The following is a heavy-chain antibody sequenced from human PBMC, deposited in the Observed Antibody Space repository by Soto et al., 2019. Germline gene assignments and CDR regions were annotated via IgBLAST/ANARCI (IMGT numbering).Heavy chain of an antibody. Sequence: IGSGAALNSGNYYWSWIRQVPGKGLEWIGHIYVTGAVDYNPSLRDRITISQDTSERQLSLNLRLVTAAETAVYYCARGPQVEAYYSDSSVYYEFDYWGDVTLVPVSP. D-gene: IGHD3-22*01. J-gene: IGHJ4*01. CDR3: ARGPQVEAYYSDSSVYYEFDY. CDR2: IYVTGAV. V-gene: IGHV4-31*03. CDR1: GAALNSGNYY.